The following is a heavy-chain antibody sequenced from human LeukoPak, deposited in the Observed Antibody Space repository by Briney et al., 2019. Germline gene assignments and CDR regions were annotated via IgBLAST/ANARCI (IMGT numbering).Heavy chain of an antibody. CDR3: ARLEGRVLLWFGELSGYYYMDV. J-gene: IGHJ6*03. D-gene: IGHD3-10*01. Sequence: VGSLRLSCAASGFTFSDYYMSWIRQAPGKGLEWVSYISSSGSTIYYADSVKGRFTISRDNAKNPLYLQMNSLRAEDTAVYYCARLEGRVLLWFGELSGYYYMDVWGKGTTVTVSS. CDR2: ISSSGSTI. CDR1: GFTFSDYY. V-gene: IGHV3-11*01.